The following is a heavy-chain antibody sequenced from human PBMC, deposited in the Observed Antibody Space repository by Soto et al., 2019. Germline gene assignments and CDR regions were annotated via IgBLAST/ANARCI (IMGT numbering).Heavy chain of an antibody. J-gene: IGHJ4*02. CDR2: VSHRGRT. V-gene: IGHV4-34*01. CDR3: ARNGGSTWYYFDS. D-gene: IGHD6-13*01. Sequence: SETLSLTCTVSGGSISSYYGCWIRQSPGKGLEWIGEVSHRGRTNYNPSLKSRVTISIDTSKNQFFLKLNSVTAADTGVYYCARNGGSTWYYFDSWGQGTVVTVSS. CDR1: GGSISSYY.